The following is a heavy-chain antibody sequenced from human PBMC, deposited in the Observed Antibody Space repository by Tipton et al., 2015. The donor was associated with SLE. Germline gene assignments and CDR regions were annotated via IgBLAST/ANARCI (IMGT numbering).Heavy chain of an antibody. CDR1: GGTISSSNYY. D-gene: IGHD3-16*01. V-gene: IGHV4-39*07. J-gene: IGHJ4*02. CDR3: ARPYPQGPPFYYFDY. CDR2: IYYSGST. Sequence: LRLSCTVSGGTISSSNYYWGWIRKHTCKGLEWIGSIYYSGSTDYNPSLRSRVTISVDTSKNQFSLKLSSVTAADTAVYYCARPYPQGPPFYYFDYWGQGTLVTVSS.